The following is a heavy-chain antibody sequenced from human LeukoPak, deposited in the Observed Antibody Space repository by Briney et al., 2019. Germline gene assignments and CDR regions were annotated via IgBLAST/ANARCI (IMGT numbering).Heavy chain of an antibody. CDR3: ARARPDTYSGYDYSVVEGAFDI. V-gene: IGHV1-69*05. Sequence: ASVKVSCKASGGTFSSYAISWVRQAPGQGLEWMGRIIPIFGTANYAQKFQGRVTITTDESTSTAYMELSSLRSEDTAVYYCARARPDTYSGYDYSVVEGAFDIWGQGTMVTVSS. J-gene: IGHJ3*02. CDR1: GGTFSSYA. D-gene: IGHD5-12*01. CDR2: IIPIFGTA.